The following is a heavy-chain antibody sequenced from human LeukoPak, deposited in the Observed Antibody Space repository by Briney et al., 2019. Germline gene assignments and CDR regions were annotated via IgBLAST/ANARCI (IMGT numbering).Heavy chain of an antibody. D-gene: IGHD3-10*01. V-gene: IGHV1-24*01. J-gene: IGHJ5*02. CDR1: GYTLTELS. CDR3: ATDRYGSGNPTPHSLKFDP. Sequence: ASVKVSCKVSGYTLTELSMHWVRQAPGKGLEWMGGFDPEDGETIYAQKFQGRVTMTEDTSTDTAYMELSSLRSEDSAVYYCATDRYGSGNPTPHSLKFDPWGQGTLVTVSS. CDR2: FDPEDGET.